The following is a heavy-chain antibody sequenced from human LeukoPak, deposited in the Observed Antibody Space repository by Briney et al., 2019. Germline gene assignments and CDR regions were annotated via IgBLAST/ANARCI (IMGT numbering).Heavy chain of an antibody. Sequence: GGSLRLSCAASGFTFSSSVMSWVRQAPGKGLEWVSAISARGDTTYYTDSVKGRFTISGDNPKNTLYLQMNSLRAEDTAVYYCAKDGGRWEVPHWSDPWGQGTLVTVSS. CDR2: ISARGDTT. D-gene: IGHD1-26*01. CDR3: AKDGGRWEVPHWSDP. V-gene: IGHV3-23*01. J-gene: IGHJ5*02. CDR1: GFTFSSSV.